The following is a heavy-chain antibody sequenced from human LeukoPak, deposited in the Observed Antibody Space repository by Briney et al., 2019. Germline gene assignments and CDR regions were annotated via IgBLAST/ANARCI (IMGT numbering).Heavy chain of an antibody. CDR3: AKDRAWGYYDPDY. CDR1: GFTFSSYA. J-gene: IGHJ4*02. CDR2: ISGSGGNT. Sequence: GGSLRLSCAASGFTFSSYAKSWVRQAPGKGLEWVSAISGSGGNTYYPDSVKGQFTISRDNSKNTLYLQMNSLRAEDTAVYYCAKDRAWGYYDPDYWGQGTLVTVSS. D-gene: IGHD3-22*01. V-gene: IGHV3-23*01.